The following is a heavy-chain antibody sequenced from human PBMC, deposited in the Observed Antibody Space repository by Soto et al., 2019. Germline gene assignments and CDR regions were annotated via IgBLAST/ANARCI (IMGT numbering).Heavy chain of an antibody. CDR2: INPNSGGT. J-gene: IGHJ6*02. CDR1: GYTFTGYY. Sequence: QVQLVQSGAEVKKPGASVKVSCKASGYTFTGYYMHWVRQAPGQGLEWMGWINPNSGGTNYAQKFQGWVTMTRDTSISTAYMELSRLRSDDTAVYYCARQKWEANYYYYGMDVWGQGTTVTVSS. V-gene: IGHV1-2*04. D-gene: IGHD1-26*01. CDR3: ARQKWEANYYYYGMDV.